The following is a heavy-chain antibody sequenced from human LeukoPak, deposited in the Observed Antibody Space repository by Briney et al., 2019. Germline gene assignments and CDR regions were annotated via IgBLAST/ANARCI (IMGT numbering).Heavy chain of an antibody. D-gene: IGHD3-3*01. J-gene: IGHJ6*02. V-gene: IGHV3-15*01. CDR2: IKSKTDGDTT. CDR1: GFTLSNAW. CDR3: AKLAIFGVVIRYYYYGMDV. Sequence: GGSLRLSCTVSGFTLSNAWMSWVRQAPGKGLEWVGRIKSKTDGDTTDYAAPVKGRFTISRDDSKDTVYLQMNSLRAEDTAVYYCAKLAIFGVVIRYYYYGMDVWGQGTTVTVSS.